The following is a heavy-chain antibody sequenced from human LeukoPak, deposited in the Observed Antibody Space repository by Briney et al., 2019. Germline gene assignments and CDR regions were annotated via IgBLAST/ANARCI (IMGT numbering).Heavy chain of an antibody. V-gene: IGHV1-18*01. CDR1: GYTFTSYG. J-gene: IGHJ4*02. CDR2: ISAYNGNT. D-gene: IGHD3-10*01. Sequence: ASVKVSCKASGYTFTSYGIRWVRQAPGQGLEWMGWISAYNGNTNYAQKLQGRVTMTTDTSTSTAYMELRSLRSDDTAVYYCARESGITMVRGIIGPSYWGQGTLVTVSS. CDR3: ARESGITMVRGIIGPSY.